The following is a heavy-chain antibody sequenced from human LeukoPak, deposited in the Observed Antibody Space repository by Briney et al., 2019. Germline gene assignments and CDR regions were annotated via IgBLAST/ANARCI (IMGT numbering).Heavy chain of an antibody. CDR1: GFTFDDYA. J-gene: IGHJ4*02. CDR3: AKGPVADSGYDLGGGYFDY. V-gene: IGHV3-9*03. Sequence: PGRSLRLSCAASGFTFDDYAMHWVRQAPGKGLEWVSGISWNSGSIGYADSVKGRFTISRDNAKNSLYLQMNSLRAEDMVLYYCAKGPVADSGYDLGGGYFDYWGQGTLVTVSS. CDR2: ISWNSGSI. D-gene: IGHD5-12*01.